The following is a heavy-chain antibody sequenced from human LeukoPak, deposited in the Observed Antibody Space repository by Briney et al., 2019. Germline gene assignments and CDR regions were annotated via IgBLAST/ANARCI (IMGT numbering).Heavy chain of an antibody. CDR2: INADGSSA. CDR1: GFTFSNYW. CDR3: ARDYGRSRDYGMDV. D-gene: IGHD3-10*01. J-gene: IGHJ6*02. Sequence: GGSLRLSCAASGFTFSNYWMHWVRQAPGKGLVWVSRINADGSSASYADSVKGRFTISRDNAKNTLYLQMNSLRAEDTAMYYGARDYGRSRDYGMDVWGQGTTVTVSS. V-gene: IGHV3-74*01.